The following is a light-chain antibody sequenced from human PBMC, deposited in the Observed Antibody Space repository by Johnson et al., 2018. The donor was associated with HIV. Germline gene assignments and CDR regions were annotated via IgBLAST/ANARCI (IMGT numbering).Light chain of an antibody. CDR2: ETN. CDR3: GTWDSSLSAGV. CDR1: SSNIGNNY. V-gene: IGLV1-51*02. Sequence: QSVLTQPPSVSAAPGQKVTISCSGSSSNIGNNYVSWYQQLPGTAPKLLIYETNKRPSGIPDRFSGSKSGTSATLGITGLQTGDEADYYCGTWDSSLSAGVFGTWTKVTVL. J-gene: IGLJ1*01.